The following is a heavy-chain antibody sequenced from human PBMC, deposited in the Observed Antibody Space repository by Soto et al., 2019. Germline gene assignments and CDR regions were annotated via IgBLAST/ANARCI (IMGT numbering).Heavy chain of an antibody. CDR2: ISYDGSNK. CDR1: GFTFSSYG. V-gene: IGHV3-30*18. J-gene: IGHJ4*02. Sequence: QVQLVESGGGVVQPGRSLRLSCAASGFTFSSYGMHWVRQAPGKGLEWVAVISYDGSNKYYADSVKGRFTISRDNSKNSLYLQMNSLRAEDTAVYYCAKDLNRYYYASSGYSPDDYWGQGTLVTVSS. D-gene: IGHD3-22*01. CDR3: AKDLNRYYYASSGYSPDDY.